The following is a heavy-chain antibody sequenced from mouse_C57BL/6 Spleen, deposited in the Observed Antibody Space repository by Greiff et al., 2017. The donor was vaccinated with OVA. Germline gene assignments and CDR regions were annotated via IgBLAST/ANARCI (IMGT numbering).Heavy chain of an antibody. V-gene: IGHV1-55*01. J-gene: IGHJ4*01. CDR2: IYPGSGST. D-gene: IGHD4-1*02. Sequence: QVHVKQPGAELVKPGASVKMSCKASGYTFTSYWITWVKQRPGQGLEWIGDIYPGSGSTNYNEKFKSKATLTVDTSSSTAYMQLSSLTSEDSAVYYCARRPTPLAMDYWGQGTSVTVSS. CDR3: ARRPTPLAMDY. CDR1: GYTFTSYW.